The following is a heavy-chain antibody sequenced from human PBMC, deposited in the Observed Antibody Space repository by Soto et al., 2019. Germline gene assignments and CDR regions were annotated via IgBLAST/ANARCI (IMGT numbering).Heavy chain of an antibody. D-gene: IGHD2-15*01. CDR1: GFTFSSYG. J-gene: IGHJ4*02. CDR3: IGASSPSIDY. Sequence: SLRLSCAASGFTFSSYGMHWVRQAPGKGLEWVAVISYDGSNKYYADSVKGRFTISRDNSKNTLYLQMNSLRAEDTAVYYCIGASSPSIDYWGQGTLVTVSS. V-gene: IGHV3-30*03. CDR2: ISYDGSNK.